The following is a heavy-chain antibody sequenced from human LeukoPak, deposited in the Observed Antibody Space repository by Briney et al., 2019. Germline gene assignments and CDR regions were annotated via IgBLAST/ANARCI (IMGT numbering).Heavy chain of an antibody. D-gene: IGHD6-19*01. CDR3: ARGWGSSGWYDY. J-gene: IGHJ4*02. V-gene: IGHV3-7*03. CDR1: GFTFNNYW. Sequence: GGSLRLSCAASGFTFNNYWLSWVRQGPGKGPEWVAHIKEDTSQKYYVGSVEGRFTISRDNARNSLYLQMNTLRVEDTAVYYCARGWGSSGWYDYWGQGALVTVSS. CDR2: IKEDTSQK.